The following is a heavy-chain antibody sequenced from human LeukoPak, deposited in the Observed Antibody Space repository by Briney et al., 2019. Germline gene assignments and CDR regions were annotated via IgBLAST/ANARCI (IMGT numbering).Heavy chain of an antibody. V-gene: IGHV1-2*02. CDR1: GYTFSDYY. CDR2: IKSNNGGT. Sequence: ASVKVSCKASGYTFSDYYVHWVRQAPGQALEWMGLIKSNNGGTNFAQKFQGRVTMTRDTSITTAYMELSSLSSADTAVYYCARGWQINSAGGFVDPWGQGTLVTVSS. J-gene: IGHJ5*02. D-gene: IGHD1-1*01. CDR3: ARGWQINSAGGFVDP.